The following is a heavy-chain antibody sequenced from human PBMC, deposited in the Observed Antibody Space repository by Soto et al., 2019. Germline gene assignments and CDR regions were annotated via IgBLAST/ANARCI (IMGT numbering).Heavy chain of an antibody. D-gene: IGHD4-17*01. V-gene: IGHV4-4*07. J-gene: IGHJ5*02. CDR1: GDSISSYF. CDR3: AREKAWASTGRLDP. CDR2: VHTSGST. Sequence: PSETLSLTCTVSGDSISSYFWSWIRQPAGKGLEWIGRVHTSGSTTYNPSLKSRVTMSVDTSKSQFSLKLTSVTAADTAVYYCAREKAWASTGRLDPWGQGTLATVPS.